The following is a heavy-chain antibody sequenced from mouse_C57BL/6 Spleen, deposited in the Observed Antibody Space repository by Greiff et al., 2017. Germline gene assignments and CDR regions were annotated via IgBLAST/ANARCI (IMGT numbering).Heavy chain of an antibody. CDR2: IDPSDSYT. Sequence: VQLQQPGAELVRPGTSVKLSCKASGYTFTSYWMHWVKQRPGQGLEWIGVIDPSDSYTNYNQKFKGKATLTVDPSSSTAYMQISSLTSEDSAVYDCARLDYGEIFFDYWGKGTTLTVSS. V-gene: IGHV1-59*01. CDR3: ARLDYGEIFFDY. J-gene: IGHJ2*01. CDR1: GYTFTSYW. D-gene: IGHD1-1*01.